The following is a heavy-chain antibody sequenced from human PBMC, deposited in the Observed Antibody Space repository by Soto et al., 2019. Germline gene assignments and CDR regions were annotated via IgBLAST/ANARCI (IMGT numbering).Heavy chain of an antibody. CDR3: ARDTALPLGLRDDFFYYSMDV. CDR2: ISANNGDT. CDR1: GYNFRRYG. Sequence: ASVKVSCKATGYNFRRYGISWVRQAPGQGLEWVGWISANNGDTKNAEKFQGRVTLTTDTSTSTTYMELTSLRSDDTAVYYCARDTALPLGLRDDFFYYSMDVWGQGTTVTFSS. V-gene: IGHV1-18*04. J-gene: IGHJ6*02. D-gene: IGHD2-2*01.